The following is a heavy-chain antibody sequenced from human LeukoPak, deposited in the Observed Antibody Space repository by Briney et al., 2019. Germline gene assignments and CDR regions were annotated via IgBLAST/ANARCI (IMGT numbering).Heavy chain of an antibody. V-gene: IGHV4-30-4*08. Sequence: SQTLSLTCTVSGGSISSGDYYWSWIRQPPGKGLEWIGYIYYSGSTYYNPSLKSRLTISIDTSKNQFSLKLSSVTAADTAVYYCARKRRDGYNLGYFDYWGQGTLVTVSS. CDR2: IYYSGST. CDR3: ARKRRDGYNLGYFDY. CDR1: GGSISSGDYY. J-gene: IGHJ4*02. D-gene: IGHD5-24*01.